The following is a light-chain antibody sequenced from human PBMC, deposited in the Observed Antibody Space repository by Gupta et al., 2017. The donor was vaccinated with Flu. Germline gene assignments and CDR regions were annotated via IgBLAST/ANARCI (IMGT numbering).Light chain of an antibody. Sequence: DSHMTDSPSSVSASVGDRVTITCRASQCISSYLNWYQQKPGKAPKLLIYAASSLQSGVPSRFSGSGSGTDFTLTISSLQPEDFATYYCQQSYSTPRTFGDGTSVDIK. J-gene: IGKJ3*01. CDR2: AAS. V-gene: IGKV1-39*01. CDR1: QCISSY. CDR3: QQSYSTPRT.